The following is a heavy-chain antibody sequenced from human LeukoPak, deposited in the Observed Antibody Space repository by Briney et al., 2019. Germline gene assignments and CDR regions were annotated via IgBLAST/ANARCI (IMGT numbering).Heavy chain of an antibody. CDR2: IYTSGST. CDR3: ATTTVTTPFDYYYYYYMDV. CDR1: GGSLSSSSYY. V-gene: IGHV4-61*02. D-gene: IGHD4-17*01. Sequence: PSETLSLTCIVTGGSLSSSSYYWSWIRQPAGKGLEWIGRIYTSGSTNYNPSLKSRVTMSVDTSKNQFSLKLSSVTAADTAVYYCATTTVTTPFDYYYYYYMDVWGKGTTVTISS. J-gene: IGHJ6*03.